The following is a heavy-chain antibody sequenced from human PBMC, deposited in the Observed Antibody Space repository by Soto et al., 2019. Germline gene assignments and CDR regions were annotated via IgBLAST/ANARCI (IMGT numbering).Heavy chain of an antibody. CDR3: ARANPYCSGGSCYGYYYYGMDV. D-gene: IGHD2-15*01. CDR2: IYYSGST. Sequence: SETLSLTCTVSGGSISSGGYYWSWIRQHPGKGLEWIGYIYYSGSTYYNPSLKSRVTIPVDTSKNQFSLKLSSVTAADTAVYYCARANPYCSGGSCYGYYYYGMDVWGQGTTVTVSS. V-gene: IGHV4-31*03. CDR1: GGSISSGGYY. J-gene: IGHJ6*02.